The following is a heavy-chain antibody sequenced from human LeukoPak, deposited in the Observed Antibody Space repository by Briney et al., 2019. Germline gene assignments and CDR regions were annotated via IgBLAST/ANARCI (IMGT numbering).Heavy chain of an antibody. CDR3: ARGIAAAGLNDY. D-gene: IGHD6-13*01. Sequence: PGGSLRLSCAASGFTFDDYAMHWVRQAPGKGLEWVSGINWSSDRIGYADSVKGRFTISRDNAKNSLYLQMNSLRAEDTAVYYCARGIAAAGLNDYWGQGTLVTVSS. V-gene: IGHV3-9*01. CDR2: INWSSDRI. CDR1: GFTFDDYA. J-gene: IGHJ4*02.